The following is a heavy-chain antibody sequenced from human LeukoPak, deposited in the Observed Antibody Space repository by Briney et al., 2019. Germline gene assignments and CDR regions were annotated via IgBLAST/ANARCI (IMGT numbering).Heavy chain of an antibody. V-gene: IGHV3-23*01. CDR3: AKHTVTKSFDY. Sequence: GGSLRLSCAASGITFSSYAMTWVRKAPGKGLEWVSAISGSGGSTYYADSVKGRFTISRDNSKNTLYMQMNSLRAEDTAVYYCAKHTVTKSFDYWGQGTLVTVSS. CDR2: ISGSGGST. J-gene: IGHJ4*02. CDR1: GITFSSYA. D-gene: IGHD4-17*01.